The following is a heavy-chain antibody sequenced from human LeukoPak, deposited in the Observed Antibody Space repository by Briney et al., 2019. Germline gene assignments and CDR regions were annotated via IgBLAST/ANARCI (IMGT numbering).Heavy chain of an antibody. CDR3: ARDYYGSGVPDFYYYYMDV. J-gene: IGHJ6*03. V-gene: IGHV1-2*02. CDR2: INPNNGGT. Sequence: ASVKVSCKASGYTFTGYYIHWVRQAPGQGLQYMGWINPNNGGTNYAPNFQGRVTMTRDTSISTAYMELSRLRYDDTATYYCARDYYGSGVPDFYYYYMDVWGKGTTVTVSS. D-gene: IGHD3-10*01. CDR1: GYTFTGYY.